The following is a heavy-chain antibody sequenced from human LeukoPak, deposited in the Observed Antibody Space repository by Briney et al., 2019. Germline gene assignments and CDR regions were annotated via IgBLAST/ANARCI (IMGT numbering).Heavy chain of an antibody. D-gene: IGHD3-22*01. V-gene: IGHV3-49*03. J-gene: IGHJ4*02. CDR1: GFTFGDYA. CDR3: TRDLYCDTNNESNDY. CDR2: IRSKAYGGTT. Sequence: GGSLRLSCTASGFTFGDYAMSWFRQAPGKGLEWVGFIRSKAYGGTTEYAASVKGRFTISRDDSKSIAYLQMNSLKTEDTAVYYCTRDLYCDTNNESNDYWGQGTLVTVSS.